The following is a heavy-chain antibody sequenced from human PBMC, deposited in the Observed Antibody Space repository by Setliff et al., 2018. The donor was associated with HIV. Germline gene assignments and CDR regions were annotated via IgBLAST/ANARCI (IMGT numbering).Heavy chain of an antibody. D-gene: IGHD6-19*01. CDR3: ARLEVAGAYSYYYMDV. CDR1: AYSSTTSW. J-gene: IGHJ6*03. Sequence: GESLKISCKVSAYSSTTSWITWVRQMPGKGLEWMGRIAPRDSYTDYSPSFEGHVTISFDKSVSTAYLQWSSLKASDTAMYYCARLEVAGAYSYYYMDVWGKGTTVTVTS. CDR2: IAPRDSYT. V-gene: IGHV5-10-1*01.